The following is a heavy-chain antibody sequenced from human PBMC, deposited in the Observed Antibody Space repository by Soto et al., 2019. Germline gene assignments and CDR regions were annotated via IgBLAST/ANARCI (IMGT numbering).Heavy chain of an antibody. CDR3: ATFHLRYGLKY. D-gene: IGHD3-16*01. V-gene: IGHV1-3*01. Sequence: ASVKVSCRASGSTFTNYAMHWVRQAPGQRLEWTGWIHAGNGNTKYSQKFQGRVTITRDTSASTAYMELSSLRSEDTALYYCATFHLRYGLKYWGQGTLVIVSS. CDR1: GSTFTNYA. CDR2: IHAGNGNT. J-gene: IGHJ4*02.